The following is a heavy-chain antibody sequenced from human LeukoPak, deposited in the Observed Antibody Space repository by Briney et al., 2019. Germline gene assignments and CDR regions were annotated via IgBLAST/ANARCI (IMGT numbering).Heavy chain of an antibody. J-gene: IGHJ4*02. Sequence: NRGESLKISCKGSGYSFTSYWIGWVRQMPGKGLEWMGIIYPGDSDTRYSPSFQGQVTISADKSISTAYLQWSSLKASDTAMYYCARLHYDFWSGSTYYFDYWGQGTLVTVSS. V-gene: IGHV5-51*01. CDR1: GYSFTSYW. CDR2: IYPGDSDT. CDR3: ARLHYDFWSGSTYYFDY. D-gene: IGHD3-3*01.